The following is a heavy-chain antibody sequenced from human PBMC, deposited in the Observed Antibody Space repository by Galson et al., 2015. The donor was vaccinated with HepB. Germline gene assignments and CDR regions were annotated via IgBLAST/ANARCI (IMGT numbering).Heavy chain of an antibody. D-gene: IGHD2-2*01. Sequence: SVKVSCKASGYTFTSYAMHWVRQAPGQRLEWMGWINAGNGNTKYSQKFQGRVTITRDTSASTAYMELSSLRSEDTAVYYCARGDLVVPAAMWGQYWGQGTLVTVSS. CDR1: GYTFTSYA. V-gene: IGHV1-3*01. CDR2: INAGNGNT. CDR3: ARGDLVVPAAMWGQY. J-gene: IGHJ4*02.